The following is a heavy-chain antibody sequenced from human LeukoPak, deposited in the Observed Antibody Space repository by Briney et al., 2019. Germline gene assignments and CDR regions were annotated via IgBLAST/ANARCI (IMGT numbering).Heavy chain of an antibody. D-gene: IGHD3-22*01. V-gene: IGHV5-51*01. J-gene: IGHJ4*02. CDR1: GYSFTGYW. CDR2: IYPGDSDT. CDR3: ARLSTMIVVVTREDYVDY. Sequence: GESLKISCKGSGYSFTGYWIGWVRQMPGKGLEWMGIIYPGDSDTRYSPSFQGQVTISADKSISTAYLQWSSLKASDTAMYYCARLSTMIVVVTREDYVDYWGQGTLVTVSS.